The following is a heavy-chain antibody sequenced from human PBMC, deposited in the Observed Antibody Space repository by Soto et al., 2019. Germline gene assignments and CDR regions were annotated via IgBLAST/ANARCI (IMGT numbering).Heavy chain of an antibody. D-gene: IGHD6-6*01. V-gene: IGHV6-1*01. CDR2: TYYRSKWYN. CDR3: ARVVEYSSSQDYYYGMDV. Sequence: PSQTLSLTCAISGDSVSSNSAAWNWIRQSPSRGLEWLGRTYYRSKWYNDYAVSVKSRITINPDTSKNQFSLQLNSVTPEDTAVYYCARVVEYSSSQDYYYGMDVWGQGTTVTVSS. J-gene: IGHJ6*02. CDR1: GDSVSSNSAA.